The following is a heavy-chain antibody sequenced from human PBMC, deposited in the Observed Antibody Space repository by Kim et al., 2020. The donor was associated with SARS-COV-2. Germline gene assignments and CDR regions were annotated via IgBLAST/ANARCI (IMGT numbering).Heavy chain of an antibody. V-gene: IGHV3-53*01. CDR3: ARANYVTGGYFDY. Sequence: YADSVKGRLTISRDNSKNTLYLQMNSRRAEDTAVYYCARANYVTGGYFDYWGQGTLVTVSS. D-gene: IGHD3-10*02. J-gene: IGHJ4*02.